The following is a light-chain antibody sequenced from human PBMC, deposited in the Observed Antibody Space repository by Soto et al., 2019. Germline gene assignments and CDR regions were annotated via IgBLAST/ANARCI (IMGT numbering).Light chain of an antibody. CDR3: QQYATSPLT. J-gene: IGKJ4*01. CDR1: QSVSNKY. Sequence: TRSPATLSISQGERATLSCRATQSVSNKYLAWYQQKRGQPPRLLIYGASTRATGIPDRFSGSGSGTDFTLTITRLEPEDFAVYYCQQYATSPLTFRGG. V-gene: IGKV3-20*01. CDR2: GAS.